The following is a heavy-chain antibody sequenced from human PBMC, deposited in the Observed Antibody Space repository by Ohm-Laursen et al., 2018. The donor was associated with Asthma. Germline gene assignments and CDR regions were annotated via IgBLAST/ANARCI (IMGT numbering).Heavy chain of an antibody. V-gene: IGHV3-53*05. Sequence: SLRLSCSASGITVSGNYMSRVRQAPGKGLEWVPVIYNGGSTYHADSVRGRFTISRDNSKNTLYLQMNSLRAEDTAVYYCAKDRDYRDYSNYDYWGQGTLVTVSS. CDR3: AKDRDYRDYSNYDY. CDR1: GITVSGNY. J-gene: IGHJ4*02. CDR2: IYNGGST. D-gene: IGHD4-17*01.